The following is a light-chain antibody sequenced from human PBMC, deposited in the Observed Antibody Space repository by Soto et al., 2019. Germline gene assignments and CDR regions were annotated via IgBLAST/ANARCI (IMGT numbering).Light chain of an antibody. CDR2: MAS. CDR3: QQYNSHSPWT. J-gene: IGKJ1*01. CDR1: QSISRW. Sequence: DIQMTQSPATLSASVGDRVTITCRASQSISRWLTWYQQKPGKAPQVLISMASTLESGVPSRFSGSGSGTEFTLTISSLQPDDFATYYCQQYNSHSPWTFGQGTKVDI. V-gene: IGKV1-5*03.